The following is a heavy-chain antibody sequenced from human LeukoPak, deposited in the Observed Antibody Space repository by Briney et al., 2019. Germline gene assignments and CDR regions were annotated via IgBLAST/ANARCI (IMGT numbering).Heavy chain of an antibody. CDR1: GFIFRNYT. J-gene: IGHJ4*02. V-gene: IGHV3-21*01. D-gene: IGHD3-22*01. Sequence: GGSLRLSCAASGFIFRNYTMNWVRQAPGKGLEWVSSISTGGSSIVYADSVKGRFTISRDNAKNSLYLQMNSLRAEDTAVYYCTRVLYYDSTGYFGLGYWGQGTLVTVSS. CDR2: ISTGGSSI. CDR3: TRVLYYDSTGYFGLGY.